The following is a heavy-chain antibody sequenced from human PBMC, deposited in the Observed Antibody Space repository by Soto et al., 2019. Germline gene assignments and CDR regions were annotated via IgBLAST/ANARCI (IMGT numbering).Heavy chain of an antibody. V-gene: IGHV3-13*04. CDR1: GFTFSRYD. J-gene: IGHJ4*02. CDR2: IGTAADT. CDR3: VRARGGEYFGEQLS. Sequence: EVQLVESGGGLVQPGGSLRLSCAASGFTFSRYDMYWVRQATGKGLEWVSAIGTAADTYYPASVQGRFIISRENAKNSLYLQVNSLRAGDTAVYYCVRARGGEYFGEQLSWGQGTLVTVSS. D-gene: IGHD3-10*01.